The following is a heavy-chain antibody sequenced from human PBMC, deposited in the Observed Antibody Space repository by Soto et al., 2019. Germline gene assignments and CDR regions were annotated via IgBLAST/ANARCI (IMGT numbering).Heavy chain of an antibody. J-gene: IGHJ4*02. CDR1: GLTFSSYG. CDR3: AQDTYYHDTSGYYTFDY. Sequence: GGSLSLSCAASGLTFSSYGMHWVRQAPGRGLEWVAGISYDGRNKYYVDSVKGRFTISRDNSKNTLDLQMNSLRVEDTAVFYCAQDTYYHDTSGYYTFDYWGQGALVTVSS. D-gene: IGHD3-22*01. V-gene: IGHV3-30*18. CDR2: ISYDGRNK.